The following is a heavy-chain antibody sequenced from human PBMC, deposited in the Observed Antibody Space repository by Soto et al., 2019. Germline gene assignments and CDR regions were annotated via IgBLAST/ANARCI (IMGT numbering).Heavy chain of an antibody. J-gene: IGHJ4*02. CDR3: ASHEVRLGELSPEDY. CDR1: GGTFSSYA. CDR2: IIPIFGTA. Sequence: QVQLVQSGAEVKKPGSSVKVSCKASGGTFSSYAISWVRQAPGQGLEWMGGIIPIFGTATYAQKFQGRVTITADESTSTAYMELSSLRSEDTAVYYCASHEVRLGELSPEDYWGQGTLVTVSS. D-gene: IGHD3-16*02. V-gene: IGHV1-69*12.